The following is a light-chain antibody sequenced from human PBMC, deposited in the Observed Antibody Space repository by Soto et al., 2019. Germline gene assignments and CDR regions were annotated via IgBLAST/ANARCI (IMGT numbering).Light chain of an antibody. CDR2: DAS. CDR1: QSVSSY. CDR3: QHRTDGPPGCT. J-gene: IGKJ2*02. V-gene: IGKV3-11*01. Sequence: EIVLTQSPATLSLSPGERATLSCRASQSVSSYLAWYQQKPGQAPRLLIYDASHRATGIPARFSGSGSGTDFTLTISSREPEDFAVYYGQHRTDGPPGCTFGQGTKRESK.